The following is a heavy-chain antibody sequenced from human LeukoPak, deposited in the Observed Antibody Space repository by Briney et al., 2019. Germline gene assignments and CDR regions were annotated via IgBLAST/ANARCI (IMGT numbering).Heavy chain of an antibody. Sequence: GGSLRLSCAASGFTFSSYSMNWVRQAPGKGLEWVSSISSSSSYIYYADSVKGRFTISRDNAKNSLYLQMNSLRAEDTAVYYCARENGHYYDSSGSFDYWAQGTLVTVSS. J-gene: IGHJ4*02. V-gene: IGHV3-21*01. CDR2: ISSSSSYI. CDR1: GFTFSSYS. CDR3: ARENGHYYDSSGSFDY. D-gene: IGHD3-22*01.